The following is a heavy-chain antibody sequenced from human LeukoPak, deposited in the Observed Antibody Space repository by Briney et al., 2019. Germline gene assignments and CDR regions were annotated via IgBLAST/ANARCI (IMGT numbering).Heavy chain of an antibody. J-gene: IGHJ4*02. CDR2: IYYSGST. V-gene: IGHV4-59*08. Sequence: SETLSLTCTVSGGSISSYYWSWIRQPPGKGLEWIGYIYYSGSTNYNPSLKSRVTISVDTSKNQFSLKLSSVTAADTAVYYCARRVRDGYNPYYFDYWGQGTLVTVSS. CDR1: GGSISSYY. CDR3: ARRVRDGYNPYYFDY. D-gene: IGHD5-24*01.